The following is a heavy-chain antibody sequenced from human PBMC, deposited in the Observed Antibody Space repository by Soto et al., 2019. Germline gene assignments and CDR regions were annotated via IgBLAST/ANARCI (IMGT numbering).Heavy chain of an antibody. CDR2: ISWNSGSI. CDR3: ARTYYYGSGSYNPHYYYYYMDV. V-gene: IGHV3-9*01. Sequence: EVQLVESGGGLVQPGRSLRLSCAASGFTFDDYAMHWFRQAPGKGLEGVSGISWNSGSIGYADSVKGRFTISRDNAKNSLYLQMNSLRAEDTALYYCARTYYYGSGSYNPHYYYYYMDVWGKGTTVTVSS. D-gene: IGHD3-10*01. CDR1: GFTFDDYA. J-gene: IGHJ6*03.